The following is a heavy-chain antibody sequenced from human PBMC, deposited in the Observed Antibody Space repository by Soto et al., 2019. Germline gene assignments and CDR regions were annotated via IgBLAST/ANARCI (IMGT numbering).Heavy chain of an antibody. D-gene: IGHD3-3*01. J-gene: IGHJ6*02. Sequence: SGPTLVNPTQTLTLTCTFSGFSLSTSGVGVGWIRQPPGKALEWLALIYWNDDKRYSPSLKSRLTITKDTSKNQVVLTMTNMDPVDTATYYCAHSTSITIFGVVPPPYFSYYGMDVWGQGT. CDR3: AHSTSITIFGVVPPPYFSYYGMDV. CDR1: GFSLSTSGVG. V-gene: IGHV2-5*01. CDR2: IYWNDDK.